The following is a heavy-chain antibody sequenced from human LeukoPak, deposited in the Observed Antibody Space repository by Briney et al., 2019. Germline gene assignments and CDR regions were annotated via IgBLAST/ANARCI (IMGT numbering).Heavy chain of an antibody. CDR3: ARFLDDILTGYPEGWFDP. CDR1: GYSFTSHY. CDR2: INPSGSST. J-gene: IGHJ5*02. D-gene: IGHD3-9*01. Sequence: GASVKVSCKASGYSFTSHYMHWVRQAPGQGLEWMGLINPSGSSTLYAQKFQGRVTMTTDTSTRTAYMELRSLTFDDTAVYYCARFLDDILTGYPEGWFDPWGQGTLVIVSS. V-gene: IGHV1-46*01.